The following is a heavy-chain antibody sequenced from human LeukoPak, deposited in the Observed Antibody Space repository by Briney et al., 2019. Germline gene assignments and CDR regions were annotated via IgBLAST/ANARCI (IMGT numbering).Heavy chain of an antibody. Sequence: PSETLSLTCTVSGASISSYYWNWIRQPPGMGLEWIGYIYYSGNTNYNPSLKSRVTMSVDTSKNQFSLKVTSVTAADTAVYYCARASRYCSGGRCYSVFFDSWGQGTLVTVSS. D-gene: IGHD2-15*01. CDR3: ARASRYCSGGRCYSVFFDS. CDR2: IYYSGNT. CDR1: GASISSYY. J-gene: IGHJ4*02. V-gene: IGHV4-59*12.